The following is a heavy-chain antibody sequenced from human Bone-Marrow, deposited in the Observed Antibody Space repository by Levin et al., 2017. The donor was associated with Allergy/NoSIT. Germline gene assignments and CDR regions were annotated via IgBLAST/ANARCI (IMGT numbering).Heavy chain of an antibody. CDR1: GDSVSSNNAA. CDR3: ARDQRDVGATIIYYGLDV. D-gene: IGHD1-26*01. J-gene: IGHJ6*02. Sequence: SETLSLTCAISGDSVSSNNAAWNWIRQSPSRGLEWLGRTYYRSKWYNDYAVYMKSRITINPDTSKNQFSLQLSSVTPEDTAVYYCARDQRDVGATIIYYGLDVWGQGTTVTVSS. CDR2: TYYRSKWYN. V-gene: IGHV6-1*01.